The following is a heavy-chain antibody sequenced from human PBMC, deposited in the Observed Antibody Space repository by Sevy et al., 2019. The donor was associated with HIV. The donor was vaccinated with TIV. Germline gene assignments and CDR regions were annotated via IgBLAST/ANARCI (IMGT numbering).Heavy chain of an antibody. CDR3: ARPLSSGWSG. V-gene: IGHV3-53*01. Sequence: GGSLRLSCAVSGFTVSNNYMSWVRQAPGRGLEWVSLLYSSGGTFYADSVKGRFMISRDNSKNTLYLQMNSLRVKDTAVYYCARPLSSGWSGWGQGTLVTVSS. CDR2: LYSSGGT. CDR1: GFTVSNNY. D-gene: IGHD6-19*01. J-gene: IGHJ4*02.